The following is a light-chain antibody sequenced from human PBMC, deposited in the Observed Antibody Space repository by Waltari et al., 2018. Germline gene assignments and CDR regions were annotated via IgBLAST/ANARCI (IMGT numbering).Light chain of an antibody. CDR3: LLYYGAWV. Sequence: QTVVTQQPSLTVSPGGTVPRTCASSTGAVTTHYYPNWCQQKPGQAPRALTYSTNNKHSWTPARFSGSLLGGKAALTLSGVQPEDEAEYYCLLYYGAWVFGGGTKLTVL. CDR2: STN. CDR1: TGAVTTHYY. J-gene: IGLJ3*02. V-gene: IGLV7-43*01.